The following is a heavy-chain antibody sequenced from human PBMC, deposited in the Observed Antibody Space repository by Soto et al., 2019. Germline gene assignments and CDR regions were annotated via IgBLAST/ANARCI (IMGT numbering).Heavy chain of an antibody. J-gene: IGHJ6*02. CDR2: VHWNDDK. D-gene: IGHD3-3*01. V-gene: IGHV2-5*01. CDR1: GFSLSTTGEG. Sequence: QITLKEAGPTLVKPTQTLTLTCTFSGFSLSTTGEGVFWIRQPPGKAPEWLALVHWNDDKRYSPSLRPRLTIREDTSRNQVVLSLTNLAPVDTGTYYCAYRRLGDTSPDYNGLDVWGQGTTVIVSS. CDR3: AYRRLGDTSPDYNGLDV.